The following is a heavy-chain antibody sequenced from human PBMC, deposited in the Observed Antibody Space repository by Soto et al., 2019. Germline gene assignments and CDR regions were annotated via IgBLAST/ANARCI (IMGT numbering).Heavy chain of an antibody. V-gene: IGHV4-31*03. D-gene: IGHD4-17*01. Sequence: SETLSLTCTVSGGSISSGGYYWSWIRQHPGKGLEWIGYIYYSGSTYYNPSLKSRVTISVDTSKNQFSLKLSSVTAADTAVHYCARDIYKGYGDYSSYYYYGMDVWGQGTTVTVSS. J-gene: IGHJ6*02. CDR2: IYYSGST. CDR3: ARDIYKGYGDYSSYYYYGMDV. CDR1: GGSISSGGYY.